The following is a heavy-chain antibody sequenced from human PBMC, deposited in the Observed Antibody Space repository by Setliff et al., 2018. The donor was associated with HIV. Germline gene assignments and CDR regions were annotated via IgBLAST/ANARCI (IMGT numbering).Heavy chain of an antibody. CDR1: GISINGYY. J-gene: IGHJ4*02. D-gene: IGHD1-26*01. V-gene: IGHV4-4*08. Sequence: SETLSLTCSVSGISINGYYWSWIRQSPRTRLEWIGYVSSIGNTNYNPSLKSRVTISVDTSKNQFSLQLNSVTAADTAVYFRARTRAPYFFDFWGQGAQVTVS. CDR2: VSSIGNT. CDR3: ARTRAPYFFDF.